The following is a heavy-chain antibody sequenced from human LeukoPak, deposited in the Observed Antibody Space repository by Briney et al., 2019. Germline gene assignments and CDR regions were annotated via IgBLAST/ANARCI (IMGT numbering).Heavy chain of an antibody. CDR2: ITTKADTYAT. V-gene: IGHV3-73*01. Sequence: PGGSLRLSCAASGFTLSGCDMHWVRQASGKVLEWVGRITTKADTYATAYAASLKGRFTISRDDSTNTAYLQMNNLRIEDTAAYYCTTYKSGHYWGQGVLVTVSS. CDR1: GFTLSGCD. CDR3: TTYKSGHY. D-gene: IGHD3-3*01. J-gene: IGHJ4*02.